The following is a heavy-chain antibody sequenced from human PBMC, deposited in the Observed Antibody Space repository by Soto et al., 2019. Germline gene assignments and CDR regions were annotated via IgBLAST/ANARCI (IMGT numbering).Heavy chain of an antibody. CDR3: ARNGGGPRNDAFDI. V-gene: IGHV3-21*01. CDR1: GFTFSSYS. J-gene: IGHJ3*02. Sequence: PVGSLRLSCAASGFTFSSYSMNWVRQAPGKGLEWVSSISSSSSYIYYADSVKGRFTISRDNAKNSLYLLMNSLRAEDTAVYYCARNGGGPRNDAFDIWGQGTMVTVSS. D-gene: IGHD3-16*01. CDR2: ISSSSSYI.